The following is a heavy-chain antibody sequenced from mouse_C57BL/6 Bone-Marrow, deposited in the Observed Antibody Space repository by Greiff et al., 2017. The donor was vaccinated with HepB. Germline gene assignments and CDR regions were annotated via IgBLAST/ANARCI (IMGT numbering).Heavy chain of an antibody. J-gene: IGHJ2*01. CDR3: AGADITTVVASDY. CDR1: GFTFSDYG. D-gene: IGHD1-1*01. Sequence: EVHLVESGGGLVKPGGSLKLSCAASGFTFSDYGMHWVRQAPEKGLEWVAYISSGSSTIYYADTVKGRFTISRDNAKNTLFLQMTSLRSEDTAMYYCAGADITTVVASDYWGQGTTLTVSS. CDR2: ISSGSSTI. V-gene: IGHV5-17*01.